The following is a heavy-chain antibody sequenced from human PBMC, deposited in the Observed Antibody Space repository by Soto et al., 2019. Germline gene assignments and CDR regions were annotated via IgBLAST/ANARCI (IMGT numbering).Heavy chain of an antibody. J-gene: IGHJ4*02. CDR3: ASALHRFVVVTATHPQGFDS. Sequence: QVQLVESGGGLVKPGGSLRLSCAASGFTFSDYYMSWIRQAPGKGLEWVSYISSRGSTIYYADSVKGRFTISRDNAKNSLSLQMNSLRAEDTAVYYCASALHRFVVVTATHPQGFDSRGQGTLVTVSS. V-gene: IGHV3-11*01. CDR1: GFTFSDYY. D-gene: IGHD2-21*02. CDR2: ISSRGSTI.